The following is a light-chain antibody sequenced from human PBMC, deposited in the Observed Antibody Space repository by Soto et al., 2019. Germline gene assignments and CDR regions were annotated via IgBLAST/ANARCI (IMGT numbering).Light chain of an antibody. J-gene: IGKJ1*01. Sequence: EIVLTQSPGTLSLSPGERATISCRSSQSVSSSYLAWYQQKPGQAPRLLIYDVSSRATGIPDRFSGSGSGTDFTLTISRLEPKDFAVYYCQQYGSSTTFGQGNKVESK. CDR2: DVS. V-gene: IGKV3-20*01. CDR3: QQYGSSTT. CDR1: QSVSSSY.